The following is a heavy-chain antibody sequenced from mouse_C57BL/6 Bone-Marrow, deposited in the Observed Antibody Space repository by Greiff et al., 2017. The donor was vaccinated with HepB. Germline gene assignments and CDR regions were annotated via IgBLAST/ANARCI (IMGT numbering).Heavy chain of an antibody. V-gene: IGHV5-4*03. D-gene: IGHD2-2*01. CDR3: ARGYYGYDEGFAY. Sequence: EVKVVESGGGLVKPGGSLKLSCAASGFTFSSYAMSWVRQTPEKRLEWVATISDGGSYTYYPDNVKGRFTISRDNAKNNLYLQMSHLKSEDTAMYYCARGYYGYDEGFAYWGQGTRVTVSA. J-gene: IGHJ3*01. CDR2: ISDGGSYT. CDR1: GFTFSSYA.